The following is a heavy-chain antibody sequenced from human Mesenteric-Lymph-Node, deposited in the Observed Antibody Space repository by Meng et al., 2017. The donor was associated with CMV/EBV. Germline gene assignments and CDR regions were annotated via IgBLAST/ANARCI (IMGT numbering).Heavy chain of an antibody. Sequence: SETLSLTCTVSGGSIRSDYWNWIRQPPGKGLEWIGYIYYSGSTTYNPSLKSRVTISVDTSKNQFSLKLSSVTAADTAVYYCARAYSSSYRVDYWGQGTLVTVSS. CDR2: IYYSGST. J-gene: IGHJ4*02. V-gene: IGHV4-59*01. D-gene: IGHD6-6*01. CDR1: GGSIRSDY. CDR3: ARAYSSSYRVDY.